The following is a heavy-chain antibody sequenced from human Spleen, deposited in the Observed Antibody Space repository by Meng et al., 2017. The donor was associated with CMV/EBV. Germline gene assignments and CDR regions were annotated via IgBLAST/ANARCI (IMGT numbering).Heavy chain of an antibody. V-gene: IGHV3-30*14. CDR2: ISSDGDNR. Sequence: GESLKISCAASGFTFNRYTVHWVRQTPGKGLEWVAFISSDGDNRFYADSVKGRFTISRDNSKNTLYLQMNSLRAEDTAVYYCARDLGGVVAPYGMDVWGQGTTVTVSS. CDR3: ARDLGGVVAPYGMDV. CDR1: GFTFNRYT. J-gene: IGHJ6*02. D-gene: IGHD2-2*01.